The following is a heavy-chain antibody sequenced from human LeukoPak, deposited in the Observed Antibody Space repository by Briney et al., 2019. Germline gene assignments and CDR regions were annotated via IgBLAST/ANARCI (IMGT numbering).Heavy chain of an antibody. Sequence: GGSLRLSCAASGFTFSTYGIHWVRQAPGKGLEWVAVISDDGSNKYYADSVKGRFTISRDNSKNTLYLQMNSLRAEDTAVYYCARGDFYYYYMDVWGKGTTVTVSS. J-gene: IGHJ6*03. CDR2: ISDDGSNK. CDR3: ARGDFYYYYMDV. CDR1: GFTFSTYG. V-gene: IGHV3-30*03.